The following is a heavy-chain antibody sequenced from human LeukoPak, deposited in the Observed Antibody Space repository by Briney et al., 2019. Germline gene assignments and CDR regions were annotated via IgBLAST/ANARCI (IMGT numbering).Heavy chain of an antibody. CDR2: VDPEDGET. D-gene: IGHD6-13*01. V-gene: IGHV1-69-2*01. CDR3: ATGQRVSSSSWQGDAFDI. Sequence: GASVKVSCKASGYTFTDYYMHWVQQAPGKGLEWMGRVDPEDGETIYAEKFQGRVTITADTSTDTAYMELSSLRSEDTAVYYCATGQRVSSSSWQGDAFDIWGQGTMVTVSS. CDR1: GYTFTDYY. J-gene: IGHJ3*02.